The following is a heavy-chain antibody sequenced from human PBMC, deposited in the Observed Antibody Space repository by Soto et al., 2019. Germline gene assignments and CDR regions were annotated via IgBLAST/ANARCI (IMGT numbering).Heavy chain of an antibody. V-gene: IGHV3-30-3*01. CDR1: GFTFSSYA. Sequence: PGGSLRLSCAASGFTFSSYAMHWVRQAPGKGLEWVSVISYDGSNKYYADSVKGRFTISRDNSKNTLYLQMNSLRAEDTAVYYCAIDRVVSDCSSTSCYEINIYYYYGMDVWGQGTTVTVSS. CDR2: ISYDGSNK. CDR3: AIDRVVSDCSSTSCYEINIYYYYGMDV. D-gene: IGHD2-2*01. J-gene: IGHJ6*02.